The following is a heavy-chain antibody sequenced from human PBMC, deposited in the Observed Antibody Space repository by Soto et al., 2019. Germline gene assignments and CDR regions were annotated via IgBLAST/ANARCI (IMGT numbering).Heavy chain of an antibody. D-gene: IGHD6-19*01. CDR2: IRDSGHST. J-gene: IGHJ3*02. CDR1: GFTFSTYS. V-gene: IGHV3-23*01. CDR3: ARVKVQILSSGWYGGDDI. Sequence: EVQLLESGGGLIQPGGSLRLSCAASGFTFSTYSMTWVRQAPGKGLEWVSTIRDSGHSTHYADSVRGRFTISRDNSKNTPFLQMNSLRAEDTAVYYCARVKVQILSSGWYGGDDIWGQGTMVTVSS.